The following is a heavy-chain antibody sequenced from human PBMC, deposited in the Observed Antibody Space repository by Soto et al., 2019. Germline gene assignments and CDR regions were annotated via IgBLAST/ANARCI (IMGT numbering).Heavy chain of an antibody. Sequence: PSETLSLTCAVYGGSFSGYYWSWIRQPPGKGLEWIGEINHSGSTNYNPSLKSRVTISVDTSKNQFSLKLSSVTAADTAVYYCVSRHGGSGFDAFDIWGQGTMVTGS. CDR2: INHSGST. D-gene: IGHD3-10*01. V-gene: IGHV4-34*01. CDR3: VSRHGGSGFDAFDI. J-gene: IGHJ3*02. CDR1: GGSFSGYY.